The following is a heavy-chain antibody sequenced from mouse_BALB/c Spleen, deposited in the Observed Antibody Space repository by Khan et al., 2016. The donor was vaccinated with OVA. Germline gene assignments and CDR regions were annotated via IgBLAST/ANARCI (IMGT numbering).Heavy chain of an antibody. V-gene: IGHV1-34*01. CDR3: ARGYDFFAS. CDR1: GYSFTLYY. J-gene: IGHJ3*01. CDR2: VNPNNGDS. Sequence: SGPDLVKPGASVRISCKASGYSFTLYYLTWVKQSHGESLEWIGRVNPNNGDSAYNQKFKDRATLTVDKSSNTAYMDFRSLTSEDSAGYYCARGYDFFASWGQGTLVTVSA. D-gene: IGHD2-14*01.